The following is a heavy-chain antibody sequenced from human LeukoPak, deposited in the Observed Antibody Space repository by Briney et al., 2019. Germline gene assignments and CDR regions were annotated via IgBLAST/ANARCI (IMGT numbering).Heavy chain of an antibody. CDR2: IKRDGSEK. V-gene: IGHV3-7*01. CDR3: ARDWSGYYFGGVGYYYYYGMDV. Sequence: PGGSLRLSCAASGFTFSSYWMSWVRQAPGKGLEWVANIKRDGSEKYYVDSVKGRFTISRDNAKNSLYLQMNSLRAEDTAVYYCARDWSGYYFGGVGYYYYYGMDVWGQGTTVTVSS. CDR1: GFTFSSYW. D-gene: IGHD3-3*01. J-gene: IGHJ6*02.